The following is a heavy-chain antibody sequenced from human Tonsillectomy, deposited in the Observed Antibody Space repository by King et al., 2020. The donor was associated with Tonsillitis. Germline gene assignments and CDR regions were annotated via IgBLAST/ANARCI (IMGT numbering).Heavy chain of an antibody. Sequence: DVQLVESGGGLVQPGGSLRLSCAASGFTFSSYAMSWVRQAPGKGLEWVSAIRGSGGSTYYADSVKGRFTISRDNSKNTLYLKINSLRAEDTAVYYCAKVSLSRDGPFDYWGQGTLVTVSS. V-gene: IGHV3-23*04. CDR1: GFTFSSYA. CDR3: AKVSLSRDGPFDY. CDR2: IRGSGGST. D-gene: IGHD5/OR15-5a*01. J-gene: IGHJ4*02.